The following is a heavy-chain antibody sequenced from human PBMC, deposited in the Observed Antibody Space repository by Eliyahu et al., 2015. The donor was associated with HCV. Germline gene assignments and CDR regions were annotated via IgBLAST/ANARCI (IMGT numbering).Heavy chain of an antibody. CDR2: VYSSGST. J-gene: IGHJ4*02. Sequence: QVQLQESGPGLVKPSQTLSLTCTVSGGSIXXXSYFWNWIRQPAGKGLEWIGRVYSSGSTNYNPSLKSRVTISVDSSKNQFSLRLSSVTAADTAVYYCARSLRDCSSTSCYPEYFDYWGQGTLVTVSS. V-gene: IGHV4-61*02. D-gene: IGHD2-2*01. CDR3: ARSLRDCSSTSCYPEYFDY. CDR1: GGSIXXXSYF.